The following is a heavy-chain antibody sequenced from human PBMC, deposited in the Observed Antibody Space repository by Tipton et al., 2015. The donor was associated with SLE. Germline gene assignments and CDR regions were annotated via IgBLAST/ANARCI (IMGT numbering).Heavy chain of an antibody. CDR1: GGSISSYY. D-gene: IGHD3-10*01. CDR2: IYYSGST. CDR3: ARAFRETRTYYYYYMDV. V-gene: IGHV4-59*01. J-gene: IGHJ6*03. Sequence: TLSLTCTVSGGSISSYYWSWIRQPPGKGLEWIGYIYYSGSTNYNPSLKSRVTISVDTSKNQFSLKLSSVTAADTAVYYCARAFRETRTYYYYYMDVWGKGTTATVSS.